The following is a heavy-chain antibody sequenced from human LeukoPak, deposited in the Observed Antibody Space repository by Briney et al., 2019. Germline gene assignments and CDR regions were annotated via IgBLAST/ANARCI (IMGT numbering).Heavy chain of an antibody. CDR3: ARGPTTVTRAFDY. J-gene: IGHJ4*02. CDR2: IYTSGST. CDR1: GYSISSGYY. D-gene: IGHD4-17*01. Sequence: PSETLSLTCTVSGYSISSGYYWGWIRQPAGKGLEWIGHIYTSGSTNYNPSLKSRVTMSVDTSKNQFSLNLNSVTAADTAVYYCARGPTTVTRAFDYWGQGTLVTVSS. V-gene: IGHV4-61*09.